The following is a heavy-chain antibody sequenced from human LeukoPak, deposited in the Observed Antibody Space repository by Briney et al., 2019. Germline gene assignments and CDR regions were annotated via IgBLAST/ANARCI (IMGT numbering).Heavy chain of an antibody. CDR1: GYTFTGYY. V-gene: IGHV1-2*02. J-gene: IGHJ4*02. Sequence: ASVKVSCKASGYTFTGYYMHWVRQAPGQGVEGMGWINPNSGGTNYAQKFQGRVTMTRDTSISTAYMELSRLRSDDTAVYYCARGGSTVTTNFDYWGQGTLVTVSS. D-gene: IGHD4-17*01. CDR2: INPNSGGT. CDR3: ARGGSTVTTNFDY.